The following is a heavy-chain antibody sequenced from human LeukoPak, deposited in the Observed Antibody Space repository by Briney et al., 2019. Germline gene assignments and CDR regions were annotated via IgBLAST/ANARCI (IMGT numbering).Heavy chain of an antibody. CDR3: ARERRSSSWYFDH. D-gene: IGHD6-13*01. J-gene: IGHJ4*02. CDR1: GYTFSDYG. V-gene: IGHV3-30*03. CDR2: ISYDGGNK. Sequence: GGSLRLSCVASGYTFSDYGMHWVRQAPGKGLDWVAVISYDGGNKHSADSVKGRFTISRDNSRNTLYLEMNSLRAEDTAVYYCARERRSSSWYFDHWGQGTLVTVSS.